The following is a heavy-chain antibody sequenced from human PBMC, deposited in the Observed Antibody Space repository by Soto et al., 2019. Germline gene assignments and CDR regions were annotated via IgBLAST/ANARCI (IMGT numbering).Heavy chain of an antibody. Sequence: QVQLVQSGAEVRKSGSSVKVSCKATGGSFSTYAINWVRQAPGQGLEWMGMIIPIIGTANYSQTFQGSLTITADESTGTAYMELHSLRPGDRAIYYCARALKISSAWCFAFWGQGTQVAVS. CDR3: ARALKISSAWCFAF. V-gene: IGHV1-69*18. J-gene: IGHJ4*02. CDR1: GGSFSTYA. CDR2: IIPIIGTA. D-gene: IGHD6-19*01.